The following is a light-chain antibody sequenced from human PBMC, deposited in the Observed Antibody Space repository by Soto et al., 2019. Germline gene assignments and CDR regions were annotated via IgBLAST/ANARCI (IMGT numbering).Light chain of an antibody. CDR1: QAISSY. CDR3: HKYNQAPT. CDR2: ATS. Sequence: DIQLTQSPSSLSASVGDRVTITCRASQAISSYLAWYQQKPGKVPELLIYATSTLQSGAPSRFSRSGSGTDFTLTISSLQPEDVATYYCHKYNQAPTFGGGTKVEI. V-gene: IGKV1-27*01. J-gene: IGKJ4*01.